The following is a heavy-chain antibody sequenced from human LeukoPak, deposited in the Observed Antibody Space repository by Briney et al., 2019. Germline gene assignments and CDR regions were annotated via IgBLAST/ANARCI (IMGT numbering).Heavy chain of an antibody. J-gene: IGHJ6*03. CDR1: GYIFTDYA. CDR2: MNAGNGNT. Sequence: GASVKVSCKASGYIFTDYAIHWLRQAPGQRPEWMGWMNAGNGNTKYSQKFQGRITLIRDTSAATAYMELSSLRHDDLAVYYCARDLRYSSGWSASGMDVWGKGTTVTISS. CDR3: ARDLRYSSGWSASGMDV. V-gene: IGHV1-3*01. D-gene: IGHD6-19*01.